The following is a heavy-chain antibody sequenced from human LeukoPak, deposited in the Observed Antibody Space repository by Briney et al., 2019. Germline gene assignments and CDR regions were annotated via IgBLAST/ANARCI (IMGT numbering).Heavy chain of an antibody. CDR1: GFTFSTYS. CDR3: ARVEDYYDNNGYSAWDY. D-gene: IGHD3-22*01. J-gene: IGHJ4*02. CDR2: ISGSSSYI. V-gene: IGHV3-21*01. Sequence: GGSLRLSCAASGFTFSTYSMTWVRQAPGKGLEWVSSISGSSSYIFYADSVKGRFTISRDNAKSSLYLQMNSLRAGDTAVYYCARVEDYYDNNGYSAWDYWGQGTLVTVSS.